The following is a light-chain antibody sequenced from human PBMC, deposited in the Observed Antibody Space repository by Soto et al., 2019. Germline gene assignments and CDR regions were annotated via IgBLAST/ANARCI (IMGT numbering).Light chain of an antibody. CDR1: SSDVGGYNY. CDR3: SSYTISSTYV. CDR2: DVS. Sequence: QSVLTQPASVSGSPGQSITISCTGTSSDVGGYNYVSWYQQHPGKAPKLMIYDVSNRPSGVSNRFSGSKSGNTASLTISGLQAEDEADYYCSSYTISSTYVCGTGTKVTV. J-gene: IGLJ1*01. V-gene: IGLV2-14*01.